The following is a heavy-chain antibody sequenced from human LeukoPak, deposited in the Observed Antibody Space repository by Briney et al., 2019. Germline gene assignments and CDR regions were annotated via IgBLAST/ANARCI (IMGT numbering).Heavy chain of an antibody. CDR1: GFTFSRYG. D-gene: IGHD3-22*01. V-gene: IGHV3-23*01. J-gene: IGHJ4*02. CDR3: ASRGDTSGYYYFDY. CDR2: ISGSGGST. Sequence: GGSLRLSCAASGFTFSRYGMNWVRQAPGKGLEWVSGISGSGGSTYYADSVKGRFTISRDNSKNTLYLQMNSLRAEDTAVYYCASRGDTSGYYYFDYWGQGTLVTVSS.